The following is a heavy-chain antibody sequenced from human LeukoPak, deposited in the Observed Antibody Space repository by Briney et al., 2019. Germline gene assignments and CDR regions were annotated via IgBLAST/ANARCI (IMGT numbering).Heavy chain of an antibody. CDR3: ARCGGYGSGSY. V-gene: IGHV1-18*01. CDR2: ISAYKGNT. D-gene: IGHD3-10*01. J-gene: IGHJ4*02. CDR1: GYSLTSYG. Sequence: GASVKVSCKASGYSLTSYGISWVPQAPGQGLEWMGWISAYKGNTNYAQKLQGRVTMTTDTSTNTAYMELRSLRSDDTVVYYCARCGGYGSGSYWGQGTLVTVSS.